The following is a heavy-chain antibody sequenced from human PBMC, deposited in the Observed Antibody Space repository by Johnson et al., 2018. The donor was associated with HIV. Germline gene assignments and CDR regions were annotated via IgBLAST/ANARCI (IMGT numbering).Heavy chain of an antibody. V-gene: IGHV3-53*01. J-gene: IGHJ3*02. CDR2: IYSGGST. D-gene: IGHD6-19*01. CDR3: ARDNVAVAGGASDI. Sequence: EVQLVESGGGLIQPGGSLRLSCAASGFTVSSNYMSWVRQAPGKGLEWVSIIYSGGSTDYADSVKGRFTISRDNSKNTLYLQMNSLRAEDTAVYYCARDNVAVAGGASDIWGQGTMVIVSS. CDR1: GFTVSSNY.